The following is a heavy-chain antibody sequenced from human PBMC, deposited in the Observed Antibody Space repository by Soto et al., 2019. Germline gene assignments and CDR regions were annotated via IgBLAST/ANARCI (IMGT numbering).Heavy chain of an antibody. J-gene: IGHJ5*02. CDR3: ARALPYYDVWSGTRDP. V-gene: IGHV1-2*02. Sequence: QVQLVQSGAEVKKPGASVRVSCKASGYTFTGYYMHWLRHAPRQGLEWMGWINPNSGGTNYAQKFRGRVTMTRDTSLSTGYLGLIRLRSDDTAVYFCARALPYYDVWSGTRDPWRQGTLVTVSS. CDR2: INPNSGGT. D-gene: IGHD3-3*01. CDR1: GYTFTGYY.